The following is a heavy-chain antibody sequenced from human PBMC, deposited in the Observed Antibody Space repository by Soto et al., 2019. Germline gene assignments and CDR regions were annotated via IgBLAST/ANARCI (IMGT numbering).Heavy chain of an antibody. CDR3: ASAYYDFWSGYSGAFDI. CDR2: INPSGGST. D-gene: IGHD3-3*01. CDR1: GYTFTSYY. Sequence: QVQLVQSGAEVKKPGSSLKVSCKASGYTFTSYYMHWVRQAPGQGLEWMGIINPSGGSTSYAQKFQGRVTMSRDTSTSTVYMELSRLRSEDTAVYYCASAYYDFWSGYSGAFDIWGQGTMVTVSS. J-gene: IGHJ3*02. V-gene: IGHV1-46*01.